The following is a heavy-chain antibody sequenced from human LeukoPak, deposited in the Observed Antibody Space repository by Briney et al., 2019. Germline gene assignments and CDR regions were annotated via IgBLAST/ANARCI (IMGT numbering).Heavy chain of an antibody. V-gene: IGHV4-39*07. CDR1: GGSISSSSYY. D-gene: IGHD2-21*02. Sequence: SETLSLTCTVSGGSISSSSYYWGWIRQPPGKGLEWIGSIYYSGSTYYNPSLKSRVTISVDTSKNQFSLKLSSVTAADTAVYYCARIYCGGDCYPYYYYYYMDVWGKGTTVTVSS. CDR2: IYYSGST. J-gene: IGHJ6*03. CDR3: ARIYCGGDCYPYYYYYYMDV.